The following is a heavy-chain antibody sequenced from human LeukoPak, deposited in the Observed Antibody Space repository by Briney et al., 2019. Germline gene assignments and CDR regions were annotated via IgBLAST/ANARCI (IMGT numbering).Heavy chain of an antibody. CDR2: IYSGGST. CDR1: GFTVSSNY. J-gene: IGHJ3*02. Sequence: GGSLRLSCAASGFTVSSNYMSWVRQAPGKGLEWVSVIYSGGSTYYADSVKGSFTISRDNSKNTLHIQTNSLRAEHTAVYYCARVLYGYDSSAYDAFDIWGQGTMVTVSS. CDR3: ARVLYGYDSSAYDAFDI. V-gene: IGHV3-66*01. D-gene: IGHD3-22*01.